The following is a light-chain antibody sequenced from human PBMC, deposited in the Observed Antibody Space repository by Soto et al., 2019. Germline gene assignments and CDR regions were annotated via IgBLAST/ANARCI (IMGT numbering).Light chain of an antibody. J-gene: IGKJ1*01. Sequence: DIQMTQSPSTLSASVGDRVTITCWASQSISTWLAWYQQKPGKAPQLLISDASSLETGVPSRFSGSVSGTEFTLTISSLQPDDFATYYCQQYHTYWSFGQGTKV. CDR1: QSISTW. CDR3: QQYHTYWS. V-gene: IGKV1-5*01. CDR2: DAS.